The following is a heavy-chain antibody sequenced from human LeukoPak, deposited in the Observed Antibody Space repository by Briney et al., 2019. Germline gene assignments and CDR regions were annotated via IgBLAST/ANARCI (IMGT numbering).Heavy chain of an antibody. CDR3: ARTYSSGVYFDY. J-gene: IGHJ4*02. CDR1: GYTLTSYG. Sequence: ASVKVSCKASGYTLTSYGISWVRQAPGQGLEWMGWISAYNGNTNYAQKLQGRVTMTTDTSTSTAYMELRSLRSDDTAVYYCARTYSSGVYFDYWGQGTLVTVSS. D-gene: IGHD3-22*01. CDR2: ISAYNGNT. V-gene: IGHV1-18*01.